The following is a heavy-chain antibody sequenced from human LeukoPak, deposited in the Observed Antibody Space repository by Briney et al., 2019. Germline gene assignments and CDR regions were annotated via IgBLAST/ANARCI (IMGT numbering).Heavy chain of an antibody. CDR3: ARGEIGGNFDP. D-gene: IGHD4-23*01. V-gene: IGHV1-3*01. CDR1: GYTFTSYA. J-gene: IGHJ5*02. CDR2: INAGNGNT. Sequence: GASVKVSCKASGYTFTSYAIHWVRQAPGQRVEWMGWINAGNGNTKYSQKFQGRVTITRDTSASTAYMELSSLRSEDTAVYYCARGEIGGNFDPWGQGTLVTVSS.